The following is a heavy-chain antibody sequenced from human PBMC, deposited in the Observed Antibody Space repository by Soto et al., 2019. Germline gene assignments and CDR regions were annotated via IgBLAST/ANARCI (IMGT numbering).Heavy chain of an antibody. V-gene: IGHV3-11*06. CDR3: ARDYALVRGIDYLVF. J-gene: IGHJ4*02. D-gene: IGHD3-10*01. CDR1: GFTFRDYY. Sequence: QVQLVESGGGLVKPGGSLRLSCSASGFTFRDYYMSWIRQAPGKGLEWVSYISGSSSYTNYADSVKGRFTISRDNAKNSLYVQMNSLRAEDTAVYYCARDYALVRGIDYLVFWGQRTLVTVSS. CDR2: ISGSSSYT.